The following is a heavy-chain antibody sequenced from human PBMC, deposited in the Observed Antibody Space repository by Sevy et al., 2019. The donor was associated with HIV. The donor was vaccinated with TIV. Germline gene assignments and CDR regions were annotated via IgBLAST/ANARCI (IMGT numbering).Heavy chain of an antibody. CDR3: ARKQFVLPFDY. CDR2: ISYHGRNQ. Sequence: GGSLRLSCAASGFIFSDYAIHWVRQAPGKGLEWLAVISYHGRNQFYADSVRGRFTISRDDSKNTVYLQMNSLRPDDTAVYYCARKQFVLPFDYWGQGTLVTVSS. J-gene: IGHJ4*02. V-gene: IGHV3-30*04. D-gene: IGHD6-6*01. CDR1: GFIFSDYA.